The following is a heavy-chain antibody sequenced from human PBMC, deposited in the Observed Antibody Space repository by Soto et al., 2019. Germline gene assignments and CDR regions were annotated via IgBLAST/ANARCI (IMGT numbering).Heavy chain of an antibody. CDR1: GYTFISYY. CDR3: ARGSGSCAYDAFDI. V-gene: IGHV1-46*01. Sequence: QVQLVQSGAEVKKPGASVKVSCKASGYTFISYYMHWVRQAPGQGLEWMGIINPSGGSATYAQKFQGRVNMTRDTSTNTVYMELSSLTSEDTAVYYCARGSGSCAYDAFDIWGQGTMVTVSS. J-gene: IGHJ3*02. CDR2: INPSGGSA. D-gene: IGHD1-26*01.